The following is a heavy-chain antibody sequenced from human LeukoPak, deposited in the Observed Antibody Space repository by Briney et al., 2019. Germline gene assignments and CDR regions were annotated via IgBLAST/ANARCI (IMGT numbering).Heavy chain of an antibody. V-gene: IGHV1-8*03. Sequence: ASVKVSCKASGYTFTSYDINWVRQATGQGLEWMGWMDPNSGNTGYAQKFQGRVTITRNTSISTAYMELSSLRSEDTAVYYCARGRWRQLVDYWGQGTLVTVSS. D-gene: IGHD6-6*01. CDR1: GYTFTSYD. J-gene: IGHJ4*02. CDR3: ARGRWRQLVDY. CDR2: MDPNSGNT.